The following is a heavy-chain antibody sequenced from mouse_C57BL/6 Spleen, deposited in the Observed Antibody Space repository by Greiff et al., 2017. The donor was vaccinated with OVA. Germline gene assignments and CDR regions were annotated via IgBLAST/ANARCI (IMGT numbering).Heavy chain of an antibody. CDR3: ARDDYFDY. D-gene: IGHD2-3*01. Sequence: QVQLQQPGAELVKPGASVKLSCKASGYTFTSYWMQWVKQRPGQGLEWIGEIDPSDSYTNYNQKFKSKATLTVDKPSSTAYMQLSSLTSEDSAVYYCARDDYFDYWGQGTTLTVSS. J-gene: IGHJ2*01. V-gene: IGHV1-50*01. CDR1: GYTFTSYW. CDR2: IDPSDSYT.